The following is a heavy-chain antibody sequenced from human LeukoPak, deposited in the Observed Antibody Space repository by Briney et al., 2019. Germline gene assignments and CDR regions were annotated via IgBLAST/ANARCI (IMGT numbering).Heavy chain of an antibody. CDR3: ARAVTGPPDAFDI. CDR2: IDPSDSYT. J-gene: IGHJ3*02. CDR1: GXSFTSYW. D-gene: IGHD6-19*01. Sequence: GESLRISCKGSGXSFTSYWISWVRQMPGKGLEWMGRIDPSDSYTNYSPSFQGHVTISADKSISTAYLQWSSLKASDTAMYYCARAVTGPPDAFDIWGQGTMVTVSS. V-gene: IGHV5-10-1*01.